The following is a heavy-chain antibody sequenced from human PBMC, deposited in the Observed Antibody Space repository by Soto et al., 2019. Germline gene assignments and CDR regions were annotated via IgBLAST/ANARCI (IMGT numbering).Heavy chain of an antibody. D-gene: IGHD4-4*01. CDR1: GFSISSGGYY. CDR2: IYHSGST. Sequence: SETLSLTCNVSGFSISSGGYYWGWIRQHPGKGLEWIGYIYHSGSTYYYPSLRSRVTISVDTSKNQFSLKLNSVTAADTAVYYCVRGDDYSTWFDPWGQGTLVTVSS. V-gene: IGHV4-31*02. CDR3: VRGDDYSTWFDP. J-gene: IGHJ5*02.